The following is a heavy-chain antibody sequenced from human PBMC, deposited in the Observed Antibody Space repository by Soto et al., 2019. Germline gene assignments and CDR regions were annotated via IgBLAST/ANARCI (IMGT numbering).Heavy chain of an antibody. D-gene: IGHD2-8*01. J-gene: IGHJ6*02. CDR2: IIPIFGTA. Sequence: SVKVSCKASGGTFSSYAISWVRQAPGQGLEWMGGIIPIFGTANYAQKFQGRVTITADESTSTAYMELSSLRSEDTAVYYCASCILAPAWDYYGMDVWGQGTTVTVSS. CDR3: ASCILAPAWDYYGMDV. V-gene: IGHV1-69*13. CDR1: GGTFSSYA.